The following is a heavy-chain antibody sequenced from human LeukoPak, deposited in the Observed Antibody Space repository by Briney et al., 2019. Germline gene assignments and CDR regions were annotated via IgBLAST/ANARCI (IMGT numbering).Heavy chain of an antibody. CDR2: INPNSGGT. CDR3: ARDLGYCSSTSCYDDYYYGMDV. CDR1: GYTFTGYY. D-gene: IGHD2-2*01. Sequence: GASVKVSCKASGYTFTGYYMHWVRQAPGQGLEWMGWINPNSGGTNYAQKFQGRVTMTRDTSISTAYMELSRLRSDDTAVYYCARDLGYCSSTSCYDDYYYGMDVWGQGTTVTVSS. V-gene: IGHV1-2*02. J-gene: IGHJ6*02.